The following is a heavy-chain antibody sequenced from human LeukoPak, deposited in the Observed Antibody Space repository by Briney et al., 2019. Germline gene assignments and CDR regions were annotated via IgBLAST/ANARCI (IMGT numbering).Heavy chain of an antibody. V-gene: IGHV1-69*04. CDR1: GGTFSSYT. CDR3: ARDLGNSGSYLDH. D-gene: IGHD1-26*01. Sequence: SVKVSCKASGGTFSSYTISWVRQAPGQGLEWMGRIIPILGIANYAQKFQGRVTITADKSTSTAYMELSSLRSEDTAVYYCARDLGNSGSYLDHWGQGTLVTVSS. CDR2: IIPILGIA. J-gene: IGHJ4*02.